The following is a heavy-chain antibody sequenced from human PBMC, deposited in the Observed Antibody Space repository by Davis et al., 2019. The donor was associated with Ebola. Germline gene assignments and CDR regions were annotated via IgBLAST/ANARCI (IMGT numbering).Heavy chain of an antibody. Sequence: GGSLRLSCAASGFTFSGSAMHWVRQASGKGLEWVGRIRSKANSYATAYAASVKGRFPISRDDSKNTAYLQMNSLKTEDTAVYYCTTPTDYGGNSGVDYWGQGTLVTVSS. CDR2: IRSKANSYAT. CDR3: TTPTDYGGNSGVDY. J-gene: IGHJ4*02. CDR1: GFTFSGSA. V-gene: IGHV3-73*01. D-gene: IGHD4-23*01.